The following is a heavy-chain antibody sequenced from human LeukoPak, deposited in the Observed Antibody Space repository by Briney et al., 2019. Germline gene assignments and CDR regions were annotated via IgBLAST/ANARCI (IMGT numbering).Heavy chain of an antibody. J-gene: IGHJ6*03. CDR1: GFTFTSYN. CDR3: ARDPYSGNYGAYYYYYMDV. V-gene: IGHV3-21*06. CDR2: IASSSSYI. D-gene: IGHD1-26*01. Sequence: GGSLRLSCAASGFTFTSYNMNWVRQAPGKGLEWVSSIASSSSYIYYADSVKGRFTISRDNAKNSLYLQMDSLRVEDTAVYYCARDPYSGNYGAYYYYYMDVWGKGTTVTISS.